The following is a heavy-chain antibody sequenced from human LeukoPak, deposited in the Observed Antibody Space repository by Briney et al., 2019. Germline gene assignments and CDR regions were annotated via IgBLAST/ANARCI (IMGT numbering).Heavy chain of an antibody. V-gene: IGHV1-2*02. CDR2: LNPNSGDT. J-gene: IGHJ4*02. Sequence: ASVKVSCKASGYTFTAYSMHWVRQAPGQGLEYMGWLNPNSGDTNYAQKLQGRVTMTRDTSMSTAYMELSGLRFDDTAVYYCARDGEVRQGHCSTTSCPVDYWGQGTLITVSS. D-gene: IGHD2-2*01. CDR3: ARDGEVRQGHCSTTSCPVDY. CDR1: GYTFTAYS.